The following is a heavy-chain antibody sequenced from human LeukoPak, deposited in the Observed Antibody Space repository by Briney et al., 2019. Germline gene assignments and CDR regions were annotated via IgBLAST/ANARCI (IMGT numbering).Heavy chain of an antibody. Sequence: GGSLRLSCAASGFTFSSYGMHWVRQAPGKGLEWVAVIWYDGSNKYYADSVKGRFTISRDNSKNTPYLQMNSLRAEDTAVYYCVTMIESFDYWGQGTLVTVSS. D-gene: IGHD3-22*01. CDR2: IWYDGSNK. J-gene: IGHJ4*02. CDR3: VTMIESFDY. CDR1: GFTFSSYG. V-gene: IGHV3-33*01.